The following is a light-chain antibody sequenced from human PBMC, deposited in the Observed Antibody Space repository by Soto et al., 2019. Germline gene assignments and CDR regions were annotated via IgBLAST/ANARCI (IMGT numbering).Light chain of an antibody. CDR2: GAF. CDR3: QQYDKWPYT. V-gene: IGKV3-15*01. Sequence: EIVLTQSPATLSVSPGEGATLSCRTSQIIVTNLAWYQRKPGQAPRLLIYGAFIRAPGFPVRFRGTGSGSEFPLTISSLQSEDGALYFCQQYDKWPYTFGQGTNLELK. J-gene: IGKJ2*01. CDR1: QIIVTN.